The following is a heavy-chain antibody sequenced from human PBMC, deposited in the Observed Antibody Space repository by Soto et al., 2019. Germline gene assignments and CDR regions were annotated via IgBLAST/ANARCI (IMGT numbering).Heavy chain of an antibody. CDR3: ARGWGYDSNDYYYAY. J-gene: IGHJ4*02. Sequence: QVQLVQSGAEVRKPGSSVKVSCKASGGTFSRHAISWVRQAPGQALEWLGGIIPIFGTANHAQKFQGRVTIIADESTSTVDMEVSSLRSEDTAMYYCARGWGYDSNDYYYAYWGQGTLVIVSS. CDR2: IIPIFGTA. D-gene: IGHD3-22*01. CDR1: GGTFSRHA. V-gene: IGHV1-69*01.